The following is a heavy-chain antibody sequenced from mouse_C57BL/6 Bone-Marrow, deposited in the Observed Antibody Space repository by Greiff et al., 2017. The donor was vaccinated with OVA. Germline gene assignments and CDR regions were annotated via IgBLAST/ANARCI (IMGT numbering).Heavy chain of an antibody. CDR3: ARSKYYGSSYGAMDY. CDR2: IYPGSGST. J-gene: IGHJ4*01. CDR1: GYTFTSYW. Sequence: QVQLKQPGAELVKPGASVKMSCKASGYTFTSYWITWVKQRPGQGLEWIGDIYPGSGSTNYNEKFKSKATLTVDTSSSTAYMQLSSLTSEDSAVYYCARSKYYGSSYGAMDYWGQGTSVTVSS. V-gene: IGHV1-55*01. D-gene: IGHD1-1*01.